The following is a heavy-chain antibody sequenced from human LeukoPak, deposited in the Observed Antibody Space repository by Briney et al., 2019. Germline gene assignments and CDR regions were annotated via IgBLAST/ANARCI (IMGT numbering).Heavy chain of an antibody. CDR3: AAWGSSSSPLPGMDV. Sequence: ASVKVSCKASGGTLSSYAISWVRQAPGQGLEWMGGIIPIFATANYAQKVQGRLTMTRDTSTSTVSMELSSLRPEDTAVYYCAAWGSSSSPLPGMDVWGQGTTVTVSS. J-gene: IGHJ6*02. D-gene: IGHD6-13*01. CDR1: GGTLSSYA. CDR2: IIPIFATA. V-gene: IGHV1-69*05.